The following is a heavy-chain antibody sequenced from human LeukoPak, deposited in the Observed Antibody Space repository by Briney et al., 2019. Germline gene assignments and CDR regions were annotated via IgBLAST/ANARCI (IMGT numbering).Heavy chain of an antibody. J-gene: IGHJ4*02. Sequence: SVKVSCKASGGTFSSYAISWVRQAPGQGLEWMGRIIPIFGAANYAQKFQGRVTITTDESTSTAYMEVSSLRSEDTAVYYCARGSLGLYYYDSSGYVHFDYWGQGTLVTVSS. V-gene: IGHV1-69*05. D-gene: IGHD3-22*01. CDR1: GGTFSSYA. CDR2: IIPIFGAA. CDR3: ARGSLGLYYYDSSGYVHFDY.